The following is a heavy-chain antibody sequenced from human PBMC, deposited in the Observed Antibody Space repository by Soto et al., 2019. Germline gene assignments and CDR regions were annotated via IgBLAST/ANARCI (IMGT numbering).Heavy chain of an antibody. CDR3: ARHRRVATIPYFDY. D-gene: IGHD5-12*01. Sequence: SETLSLTCTVSGGSISSSSYYWGWIRQPPGKGLEWIGSIYYSGSTYYNPSLKSRVTISVDTSKNQFSLKLSSVTAADTAVYYCARHRRVATIPYFDYWGQGIMVTVCS. V-gene: IGHV4-39*01. CDR1: GGSISSSSYY. J-gene: IGHJ4*02. CDR2: IYYSGST.